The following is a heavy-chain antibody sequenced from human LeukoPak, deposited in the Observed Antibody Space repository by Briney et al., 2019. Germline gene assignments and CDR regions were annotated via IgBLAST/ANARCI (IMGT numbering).Heavy chain of an antibody. CDR3: ARDYRYDSSGYYISIFDY. V-gene: IGHV1-2*02. D-gene: IGHD3-22*01. CDR1: GYTFTGYY. CDR2: INPNSGGT. J-gene: IGHJ4*02. Sequence: ASVKVSCKASGYTFTGYYMHWVRQAPGQGLEWMGWINPNSGGTNYAQKFQGRVTMTRDTSISTAYMELSRLRSDDMAVYYCARDYRYDSSGYYISIFDYWGQGTLVTVSS.